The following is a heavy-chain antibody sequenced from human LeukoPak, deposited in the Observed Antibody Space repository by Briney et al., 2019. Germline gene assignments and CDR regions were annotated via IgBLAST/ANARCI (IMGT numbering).Heavy chain of an antibody. Sequence: SETLSLTCTVSGGSTSNYFCTWLRQSAGKGLEWIGRIHTSGSTNYNPSLKSRVSVSVDTSKNQFSLKLSSVTAADTAVYYCARDPEGHGYYFDYWGQGALVTVSS. J-gene: IGHJ4*02. CDR2: IHTSGST. D-gene: IGHD3-3*01. CDR1: GGSTSNYF. V-gene: IGHV4-4*07. CDR3: ARDPEGHGYYFDY.